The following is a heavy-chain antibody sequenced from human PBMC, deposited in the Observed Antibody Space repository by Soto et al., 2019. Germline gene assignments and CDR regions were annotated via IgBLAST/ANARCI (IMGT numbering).Heavy chain of an antibody. Sequence: ASVKVSCKASGYTFTVYYMHWVRQAPGQGLEWMGWINPKSGDTMYPQKFQGRVTMTTDTSTSTAYMELRSLRSDDTAVYYCARDFTQITNGWFDPWGQGTLVTVSS. CDR2: INPKSGDT. CDR3: ARDFTQITNGWFDP. D-gene: IGHD2-8*01. V-gene: IGHV1-2*02. J-gene: IGHJ5*02. CDR1: GYTFTVYY.